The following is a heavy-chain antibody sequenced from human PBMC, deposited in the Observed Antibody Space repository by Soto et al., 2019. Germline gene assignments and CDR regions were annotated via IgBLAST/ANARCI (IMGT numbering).Heavy chain of an antibody. CDR3: ARVGSSNWFDP. V-gene: IGHV1-3*01. Sequence: ASVKVSCKASGYTFTSYAMHWVRQAPGQRLEWMGWINAGNGNTKYSQKFQGRVTITRDTSASTAYVELSSLRSEDTAVYYCARVGSSNWFDPWGQGTLVTVSS. CDR2: INAGNGNT. CDR1: GYTFTSYA. J-gene: IGHJ5*02. D-gene: IGHD6-6*01.